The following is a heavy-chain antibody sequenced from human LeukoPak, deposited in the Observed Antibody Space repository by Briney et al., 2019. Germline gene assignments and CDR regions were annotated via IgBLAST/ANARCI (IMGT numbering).Heavy chain of an antibody. CDR2: INPNSGGT. D-gene: IGHD3-9*01. J-gene: IGHJ4*02. CDR1: GYTFTGYY. CDR3: ARSYDILTNLDY. Sequence: ASVKVSCKASGYTFTGYYMHWERQAPGQGLEWMGWINPNSGGTNYAQKFQGRVTMTRDTSISTAYMELSRLRSDDTAVYYCARSYDILTNLDYWGQGTLVTVSS. V-gene: IGHV1-2*02.